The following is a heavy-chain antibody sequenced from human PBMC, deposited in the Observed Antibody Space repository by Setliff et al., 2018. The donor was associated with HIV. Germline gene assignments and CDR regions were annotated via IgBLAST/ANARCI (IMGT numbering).Heavy chain of an antibody. CDR3: ARTYGSASKLDY. V-gene: IGHV2-70*01. Sequence: TWIRQPPGKGLEWLALIYWDDDKFYSTSLKTRLTISKDTSKNQVVLTMTNMGPLDTATYFCARTYGSASKLDYWGPGTLVTVSS. J-gene: IGHJ4*02. CDR2: IYWDDDK. D-gene: IGHD3-10*01.